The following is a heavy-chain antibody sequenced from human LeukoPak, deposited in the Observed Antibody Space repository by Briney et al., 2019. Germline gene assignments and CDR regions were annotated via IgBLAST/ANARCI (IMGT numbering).Heavy chain of an antibody. D-gene: IGHD3-16*01. CDR1: KFTFSSYW. J-gene: IGHJ4*02. V-gene: IGHV3-7*04. CDR2: MNQLGNEK. CDR3: ARGTYYYEF. Sequence: GESLRLSCAASKFTFSSYWMSWVRQAPGKGMEWVAYMNQLGNEKNYLDSVNGRFTISRDNAKNSLYLQMTSLRAEDTAVYYCARGTYYYEFWGQGTLVTVSS.